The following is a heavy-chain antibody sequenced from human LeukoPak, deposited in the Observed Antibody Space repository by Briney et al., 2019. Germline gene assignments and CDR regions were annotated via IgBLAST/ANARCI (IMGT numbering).Heavy chain of an antibody. Sequence: GESLKISCKGSGYSFTNYWIAWVRQMPGKGLECMGTIYPGDSDIRYSPSFEGQVTISADESISTAFLQWKSLKASDTAMYYCARRHTGASGRYNRFDPWGQGTLVTVSS. CDR2: IYPGDSDI. D-gene: IGHD1-26*01. CDR3: ARRHTGASGRYNRFDP. CDR1: GYSFTNYW. J-gene: IGHJ5*02. V-gene: IGHV5-51*01.